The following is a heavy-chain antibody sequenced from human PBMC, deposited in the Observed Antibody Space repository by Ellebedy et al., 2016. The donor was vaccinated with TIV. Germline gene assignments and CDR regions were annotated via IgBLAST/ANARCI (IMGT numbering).Heavy chain of an antibody. Sequence: AASVKVSCKASGYTFTSYGISWVRQAPGQGLEWMGWISAYNGNTNYAQKLQGRVTMTTDTSTSTAYMELRSMRSDDTAVYYCAREEATVVTPLSDYWGQGTLVTVSS. CDR3: AREEATVVTPLSDY. J-gene: IGHJ4*02. V-gene: IGHV1-18*01. CDR1: GYTFTSYG. D-gene: IGHD4-23*01. CDR2: ISAYNGNT.